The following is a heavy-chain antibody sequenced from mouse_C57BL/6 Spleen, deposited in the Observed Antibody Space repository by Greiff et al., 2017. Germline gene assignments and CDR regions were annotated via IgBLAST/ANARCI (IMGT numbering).Heavy chain of an antibody. CDR3: ERSGRDFFDY. D-gene: IGHD4-1*01. V-gene: IGHV1-53*01. Sequence: QVQLQQPGTELVKPGASVKLSCKASGYTFTSYWMHWVKQRPGQGLEWIGNINPSNGGTNYNEKFKSKATMTVDKSSTTAYVQLSSLRFKYSAVYYCERSGRDFFDYWGQGTTLTVSS. J-gene: IGHJ2*01. CDR2: INPSNGGT. CDR1: GYTFTSYW.